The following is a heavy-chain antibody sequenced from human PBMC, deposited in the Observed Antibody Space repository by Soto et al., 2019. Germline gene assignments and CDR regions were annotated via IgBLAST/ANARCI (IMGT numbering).Heavy chain of an antibody. CDR3: ARDLGYSGYVWNWFDL. V-gene: IGHV4-59*01. J-gene: IGHJ5*02. Sequence: SETLSLTCTVSGCSISSYYWSWIRQPPGKGLEWIGYIYYSGSTNYNPSLKSRVTISVDTSKNQFSLKLSSVTAADTAVYYCARDLGYSGYVWNWFDLSGQGTLVTVSS. CDR1: GCSISSYY. D-gene: IGHD5-12*01. CDR2: IYYSGST.